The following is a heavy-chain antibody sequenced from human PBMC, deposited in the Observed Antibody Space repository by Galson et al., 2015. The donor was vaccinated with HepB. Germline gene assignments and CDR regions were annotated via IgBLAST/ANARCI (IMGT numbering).Heavy chain of an antibody. CDR3: SRQYDTSGYYPY. V-gene: IGHV1-69*13. Sequence: SVKVSCKASGGTFSTYTLSWVRQAPGQGLEWIGGIIPIFGSANYAQKFQGRVTITADESTSTTYMELRRLRSEDTAVYYCSRQYDTSGYYPYWGQGTLVTVSS. J-gene: IGHJ4*02. D-gene: IGHD3-22*01. CDR1: GGTFSTYT. CDR2: IIPIFGSA.